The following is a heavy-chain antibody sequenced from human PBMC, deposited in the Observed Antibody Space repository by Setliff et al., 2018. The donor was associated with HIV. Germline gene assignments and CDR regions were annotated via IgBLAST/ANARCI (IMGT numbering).Heavy chain of an antibody. V-gene: IGHV3-23*01. CDR1: GFTFSSYA. J-gene: IGHJ4*02. CDR3: AKGGYGGAYYVAGY. CDR2: IGAVGGPT. Sequence: PGGSLRLSCAASGFTFSSYAMGWVRQAPGKGLEWVSTIGAVGGPTHYAESVKGRFTIARDDTKNTVSLQMTNLDPGDTAMYYCAKGGYGGAYYVAGYWGQGTKVTVSS. D-gene: IGHD5-18*01.